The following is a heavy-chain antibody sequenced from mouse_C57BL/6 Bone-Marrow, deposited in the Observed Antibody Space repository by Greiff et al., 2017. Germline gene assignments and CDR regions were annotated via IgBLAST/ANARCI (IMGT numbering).Heavy chain of an antibody. CDR1: GYTFTSYW. CDR2: IDPSDSET. CDR3: ARKGAYYSNWGFAY. D-gene: IGHD2-5*01. Sequence: VQLQQPGAELVRPGSSVKLSCKASGYTFTSYWMHWVKQRPIQGLEWIGNIDPSDSETHYNQKFKDKATLTVDKSSSTAYMQLSSLTSEDSAVYYCARKGAYYSNWGFAYWGQGTLVTVSA. J-gene: IGHJ3*01. V-gene: IGHV1-52*01.